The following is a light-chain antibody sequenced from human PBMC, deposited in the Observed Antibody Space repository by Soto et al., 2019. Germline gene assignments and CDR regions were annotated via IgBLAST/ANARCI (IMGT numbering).Light chain of an antibody. CDR2: DNN. CDR1: SSNIGNNY. J-gene: IGLJ2*01. Sequence: QSVLTQPPSVSAAPGQKVTISCPGSSSNIGNNYVSWYQQVPGTAPKLLIFDNNKRPSVIPDRFSGSKSGTSATLGITGLQTGDEADYYCEAWDDSLTTVLFGGGTKVTVL. CDR3: EAWDDSLTTVL. V-gene: IGLV1-51*01.